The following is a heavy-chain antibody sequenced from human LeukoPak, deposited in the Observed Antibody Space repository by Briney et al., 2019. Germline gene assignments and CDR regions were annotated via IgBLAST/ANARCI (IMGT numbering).Heavy chain of an antibody. V-gene: IGHV3-30*03. J-gene: IGHJ4*02. D-gene: IGHD2-15*01. CDR1: GFSFSSYG. Sequence: GRSLRLSCAASGFSFSSYGMHWVRQAPGKGLEWVAGISDDGSNEYYADSVRGRFTISRGNSKNMLYLQMNSMRAEDTAVYYCAGGWYFFDYCGQGTLVIVSS. CDR3: AGGWYFFDY. CDR2: ISDDGSNE.